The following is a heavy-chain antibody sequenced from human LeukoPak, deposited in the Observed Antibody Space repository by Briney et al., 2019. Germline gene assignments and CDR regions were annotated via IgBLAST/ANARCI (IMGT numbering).Heavy chain of an antibody. CDR1: GGSISSSSYY. J-gene: IGHJ4*02. CDR3: ARSVLWFGESASPFDY. Sequence: SETLSLTCTVSGGSISSSSYYWGWLRQPPGKGLEWIGSIYYSGSTYYNPSLKSRVTISVDTSKNQFSLKLSSVTAADTAVYYCARSVLWFGESASPFDYWGQGTLVTVSS. D-gene: IGHD3-10*01. CDR2: IYYSGST. V-gene: IGHV4-39*01.